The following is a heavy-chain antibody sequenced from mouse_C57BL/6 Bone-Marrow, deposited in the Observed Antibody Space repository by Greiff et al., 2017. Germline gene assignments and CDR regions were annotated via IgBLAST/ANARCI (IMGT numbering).Heavy chain of an antibody. Sequence: QVQLQQSGAELVRPGSSVKLSCKASGYTFTSYWMDWVKQRPGQGLEWIGNIYPSDSETHYNQKFKDKATLNVDKSSSTAYMQLSTLTSEDSAVYYCARALLRYHYYAMDYWGQGTSVTVSS. CDR1: GYTFTSYW. CDR2: IYPSDSET. V-gene: IGHV1-61*01. CDR3: ARALLRYHYYAMDY. D-gene: IGHD1-1*01. J-gene: IGHJ4*01.